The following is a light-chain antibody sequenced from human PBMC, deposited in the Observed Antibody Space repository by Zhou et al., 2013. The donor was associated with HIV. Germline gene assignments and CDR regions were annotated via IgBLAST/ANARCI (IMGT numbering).Light chain of an antibody. CDR2: SAS. Sequence: EIVLTQSPGTLSLSPGERATLSCRASQTVSSSYFAWYQQKPGQAPRLLIYSASSRATGIPDRFSGSGSGTDFTLTISRLEPEDFAVYYCQQYGTSQTFGQGTKLEIK. CDR3: QQYGTSQT. V-gene: IGKV3-20*01. CDR1: QTVSSSY. J-gene: IGKJ2*01.